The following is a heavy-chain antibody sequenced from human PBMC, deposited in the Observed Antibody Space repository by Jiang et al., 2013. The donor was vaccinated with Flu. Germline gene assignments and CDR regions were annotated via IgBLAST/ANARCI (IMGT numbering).Heavy chain of an antibody. Sequence: SVKVSCKASGYTFTSYAMHWVRQAPGQRLEWMGWINAGNGNTKYSQKFQGRVTITRDTSASTAYMELSSLRSEDTAVYYCASDPDTTMVRGVLEYWGQGTLVTVSS. CDR3: ASDPDTTMVRGVLEY. J-gene: IGHJ4*02. D-gene: IGHD3-10*01. V-gene: IGHV1-3*01. CDR1: GYTFTSYA. CDR2: INAGNGNT.